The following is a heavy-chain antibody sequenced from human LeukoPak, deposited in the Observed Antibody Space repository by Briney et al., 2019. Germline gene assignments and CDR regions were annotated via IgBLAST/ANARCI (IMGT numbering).Heavy chain of an antibody. V-gene: IGHV3-30*18. CDR1: GITFSSYG. D-gene: IGHD3-10*01. J-gene: IGHJ4*02. CDR3: AKDLRGTMVRGVIGY. Sequence: GGSLRLSCAASGITFSSYGMHWVRQAPGKGLEWVAVISYDGSNKYYADSVKGRFTISRDNSKNTLYLQMNSLRAEDTAVYYCAKDLRGTMVRGVIGYWGQGTLVTVSS. CDR2: ISYDGSNK.